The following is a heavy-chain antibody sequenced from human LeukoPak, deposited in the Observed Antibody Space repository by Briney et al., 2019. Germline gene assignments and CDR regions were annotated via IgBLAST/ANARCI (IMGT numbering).Heavy chain of an antibody. Sequence: GGSLRLSCAASGFTVSSNYMSWVRQAPGKGLEWVSVIYSGGSTYYADSVKGRFTISRDNSKNTLYLQMNSLRAGDTAVYYCASNHYYDKDLMGYWGQGTLVTVSS. V-gene: IGHV3-53*01. CDR2: IYSGGST. D-gene: IGHD3-22*01. CDR1: GFTVSSNY. CDR3: ASNHYYDKDLMGY. J-gene: IGHJ4*02.